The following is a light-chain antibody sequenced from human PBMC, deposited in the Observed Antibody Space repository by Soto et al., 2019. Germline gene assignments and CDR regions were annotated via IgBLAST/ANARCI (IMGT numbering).Light chain of an antibody. CDR2: AAS. V-gene: IGKV1-8*01. Sequence: AIRMTQSPSSLSASTGDRVTITCRASQGISSYLGWYQQKPGKAPKRLIYAASSLQSGVPSRFSGSGSGTDFTLTISSLEPEDSAVYYCQQRHMWPITFGQGTRLEIK. J-gene: IGKJ5*01. CDR3: QQRHMWPIT. CDR1: QGISSY.